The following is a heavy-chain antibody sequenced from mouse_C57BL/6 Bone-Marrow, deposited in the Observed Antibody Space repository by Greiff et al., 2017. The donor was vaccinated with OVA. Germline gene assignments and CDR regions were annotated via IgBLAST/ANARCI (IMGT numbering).Heavy chain of an antibody. V-gene: IGHV1-81*01. D-gene: IGHD1-1*01. CDR2: IYPRSGNT. Sequence: QVQLQQSGAELARPGASVKLSCKASGYTFTSYGISWVKQRTGQGLEWIGEIYPRSGNTYYNEKFKGKATLTADKSSSTAYMELRSLTSEDSAVYFCARRGLFWYGLDYWGQGTTLTVSS. J-gene: IGHJ2*01. CDR1: GYTFTSYG. CDR3: ARRGLFWYGLDY.